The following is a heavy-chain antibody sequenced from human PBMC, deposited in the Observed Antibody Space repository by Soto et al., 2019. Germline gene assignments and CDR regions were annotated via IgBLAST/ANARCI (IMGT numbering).Heavy chain of an antibody. J-gene: IGHJ5*02. D-gene: IGHD3-10*02. CDR2: IYWDDDK. V-gene: IGHV2-5*02. CDR1: GLSLSTSGEA. Sequence: QITLKESGPTLVKPTQTLTLTCTFSGLSLSTSGEAVGWIRQPPGKALEWLALIYWDDDKRYNPTLKTRLTIPKDTSNNQVVLTLTNMDPVDTATYYCAHYVSTSPAGWFDPWGQGILVTVSS. CDR3: AHYVSTSPAGWFDP.